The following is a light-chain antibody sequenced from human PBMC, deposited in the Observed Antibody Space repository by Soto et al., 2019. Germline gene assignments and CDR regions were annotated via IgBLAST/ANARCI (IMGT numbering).Light chain of an antibody. V-gene: IGLV2-14*01. J-gene: IGLJ2*01. CDR2: EVS. CDR3: SSFSSITREV. Sequence: QSVLTQPASVSGSPGQSITISCTGTSSDVGGYSYVSWYQQHPGKTPKLMIYEVSNRPSGVSHRFSGSKSGNTASLTISGLQTEDEADYYCSSFSSITREVVGGGTKVT. CDR1: SSDVGGYSY.